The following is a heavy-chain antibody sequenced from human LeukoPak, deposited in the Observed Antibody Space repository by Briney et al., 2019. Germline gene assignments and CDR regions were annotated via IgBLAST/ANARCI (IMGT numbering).Heavy chain of an antibody. CDR1: GFTFSSYA. CDR2: ISDNGVST. Sequence: GGSLRLSCAASGFTFSSYAMSWVRQAPGKGLEWVSAISDNGVSTYYAGSVKGRFTISRENSKNTLYLQMNSLRAEDTALYYCAKSTIGYYDTGGYPDWGQGTLVTVSS. D-gene: IGHD3-22*01. V-gene: IGHV3-23*01. J-gene: IGHJ4*02. CDR3: AKSTIGYYDTGGYPD.